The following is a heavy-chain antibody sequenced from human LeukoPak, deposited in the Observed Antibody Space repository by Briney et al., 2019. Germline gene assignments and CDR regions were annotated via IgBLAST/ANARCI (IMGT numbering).Heavy chain of an antibody. J-gene: IGHJ5*02. D-gene: IGHD2-15*01. CDR1: GFTFSSYG. Sequence: PGGSLRLSCAASGFTFSSYGMHWVRQAPGEGLEWVAVMSYDGSNKYYADSVKGRFTISRDNSKNTLYLQMNSLRAEDTAVYYCARQEIYCSGGSCYGTWFDPWGQGTLVTVSS. CDR3: ARQEIYCSGGSCYGTWFDP. CDR2: MSYDGSNK. V-gene: IGHV3-30*03.